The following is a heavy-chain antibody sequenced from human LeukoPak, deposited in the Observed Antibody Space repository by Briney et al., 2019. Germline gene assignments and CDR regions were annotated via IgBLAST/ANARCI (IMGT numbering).Heavy chain of an antibody. Sequence: GRSLRLSCAASGFTFTTYSMNWVRQAPGKGLEWVSFVSSTSRFISYADSVRGRFTISRDNAKNSLYLQMTSLRAEDTAVYYCARDLRGYPYWGQGTLVTVSS. CDR2: VSSTSRFI. V-gene: IGHV3-21*01. CDR3: ARDLRGYPY. J-gene: IGHJ1*01. CDR1: GFTFTTYS. D-gene: IGHD3-22*01.